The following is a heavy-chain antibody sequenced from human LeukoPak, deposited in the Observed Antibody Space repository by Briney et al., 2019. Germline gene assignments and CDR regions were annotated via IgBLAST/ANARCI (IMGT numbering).Heavy chain of an antibody. CDR1: GGTFSSYA. V-gene: IGHV1-69*13. CDR2: IIPIFGTA. CDR3: ARGTMITFGGVIVSWTLDYYHGMDV. J-gene: IGHJ6*02. Sequence: ASVKVSCKASGGTFSSYAISWVRQAPGQGLEWMGGIIPIFGTANYAQKFQGRVTITADESTSTAYMELSSLRSEDTAVYYCARGTMITFGGVIVSWTLDYYHGMDVWGQGTTVTVSS. D-gene: IGHD3-16*02.